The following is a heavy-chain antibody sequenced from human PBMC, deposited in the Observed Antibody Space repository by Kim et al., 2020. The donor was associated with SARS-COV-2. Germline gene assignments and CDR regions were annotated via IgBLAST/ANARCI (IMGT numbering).Heavy chain of an antibody. CDR1: GFTFDDYA. CDR2: ISGDGGST. D-gene: IGHD3-22*01. J-gene: IGHJ6*02. CDR3: AKDISGSGSSGYYYYYGMDV. V-gene: IGHV3-43*02. Sequence: GGSLRLSCAASGFTFDDYAMHWVRQAPGKGLEWVSLISGDGGSTYYADSVKGRFTISRDNSKNSLYLQMNSLRTEDTALYYCAKDISGSGSSGYYYYYGMDVWGQGTTVTVSS.